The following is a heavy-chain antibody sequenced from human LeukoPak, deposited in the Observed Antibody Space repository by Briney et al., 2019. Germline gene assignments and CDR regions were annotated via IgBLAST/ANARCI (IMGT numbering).Heavy chain of an antibody. D-gene: IGHD3-22*01. CDR2: IIPIFGAA. CDR1: GGTFSSYA. V-gene: IGHV1-69*05. Sequence: GASVKVSCKASGGTFSSYAISWVRQAPGQGLEWMGRIIPIFGAANYAQKFQGRVTITTDASTSTAYMELSSLRSEDTAVYYCVSPEKNLYYDSSGGSLDYWGQGTLVTVSS. CDR3: VSPEKNLYYDSSGGSLDY. J-gene: IGHJ4*02.